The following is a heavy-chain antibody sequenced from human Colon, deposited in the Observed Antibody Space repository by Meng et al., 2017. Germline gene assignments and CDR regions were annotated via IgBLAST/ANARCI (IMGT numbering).Heavy chain of an antibody. J-gene: IGHJ4*02. Sequence: EVVVGGAGGGVARPGVYLSCTSAGYGFTWCSYGMIRDGQGQGNGLEWVLAVKDGNRRNDHAHYVRVQITIARYNSKNTLDLRMNSLGDEDMAICESAKEIAVRCPFDYWGQGTLVTVSS. CDR2: VKDGNRRN. CDR3: AKEIAVRCPFDY. V-gene: IGHV3-23*04. CDR1: GFTWCSYG. D-gene: IGHD6-6*01.